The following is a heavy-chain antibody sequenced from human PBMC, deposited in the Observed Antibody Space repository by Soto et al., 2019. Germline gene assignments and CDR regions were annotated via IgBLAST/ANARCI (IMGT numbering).Heavy chain of an antibody. Sequence: PGGSLRLSCAASGFTFSSYGMHWVRQAPGKGLEWVAVIWYDGSNKYYADSVKGRFTISRDNSKNTLYLQMNSLRAEDTAVYYCARDSSSWYPKGVEYWGQGTLVTVSS. J-gene: IGHJ4*02. CDR3: ARDSSSWYPKGVEY. CDR1: GFTFSSYG. D-gene: IGHD6-13*01. V-gene: IGHV3-33*01. CDR2: IWYDGSNK.